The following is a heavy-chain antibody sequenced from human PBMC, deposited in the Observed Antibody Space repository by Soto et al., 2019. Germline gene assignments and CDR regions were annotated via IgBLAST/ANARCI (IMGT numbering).Heavy chain of an antibody. CDR3: ARRPKGVLDYFDP. CDR1: GYSFTNYW. CDR2: IYPGDSDT. V-gene: IGHV5-51*01. J-gene: IGHJ5*02. D-gene: IGHD4-17*01. Sequence: GESLKISCKGSGYSFTNYWIGWVRQMPGKGLEWMGIIYPGDSDTRYSPSFQAQVTISADKSINTAYLQWSSLKASDTAIYYCARRPKGVLDYFDPWGQGTLVTVSS.